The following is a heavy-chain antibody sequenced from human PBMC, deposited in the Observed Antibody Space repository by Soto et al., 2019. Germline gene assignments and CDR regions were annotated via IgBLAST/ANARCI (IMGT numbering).Heavy chain of an antibody. CDR1: GFSLSTSGVG. V-gene: IGHV2-5*01. CDR3: AHKSEAGMDHTRFDY. J-gene: IGHJ4*02. CDR2: IYWNDDK. D-gene: IGHD6-19*01. Sequence: QITLKESGPTLVKPTQTLTLTCTFSGFSLSTSGVGVGWIRQPPGKALEWLALIYWNDDKRYSPSLKSRLTITKDASKNQVVLTMTNMDPVDTATYYCAHKSEAGMDHTRFDYWGQGTLVTVSS.